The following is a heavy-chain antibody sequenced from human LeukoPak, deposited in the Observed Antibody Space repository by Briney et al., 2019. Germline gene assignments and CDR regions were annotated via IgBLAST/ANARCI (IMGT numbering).Heavy chain of an antibody. V-gene: IGHV1-24*01. D-gene: IGHD3-9*01. Sequence: ASVKVSCKVSGYTLTELSMHWVRQAPGKGLEWMGGFDPEDGETIYAQKFQGGVTMTEDTSTDTAYMELSSLRSEDTAVYYCATVSRYFDWLAANYYYYGMDVWGQGTTVTVSS. J-gene: IGHJ6*02. CDR2: FDPEDGET. CDR1: GYTLTELS. CDR3: ATVSRYFDWLAANYYYYGMDV.